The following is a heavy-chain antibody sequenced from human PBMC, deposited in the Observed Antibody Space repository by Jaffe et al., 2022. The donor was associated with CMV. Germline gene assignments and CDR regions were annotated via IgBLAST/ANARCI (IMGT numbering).Heavy chain of an antibody. CDR1: GFTFSSYG. D-gene: IGHD5-12*01. Sequence: QVQLVESGGGVVQPGRSLRLSCAASGFTFSSYGMHWVRQAPGKGLEWVAVISYDGSNKYYADSVKGRFTISRDNSKNTLYLQMNSLRAEDTAVYYCAKDRLHYGMDVWGQGTTVTVSS. V-gene: IGHV3-30*18. CDR3: AKDRLHYGMDV. CDR2: ISYDGSNK. J-gene: IGHJ6*02.